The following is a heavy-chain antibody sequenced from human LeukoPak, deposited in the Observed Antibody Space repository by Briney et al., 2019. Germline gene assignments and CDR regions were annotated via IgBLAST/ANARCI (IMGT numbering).Heavy chain of an antibody. CDR3: AKGRNYYDSSGYYYEGGDYFDY. V-gene: IGHV3-23*01. CDR1: GFTFHNHG. Sequence: GGSLRLSCEASGFTFHNHGMSWVRQAPGKGLEWISVISGSSMSTYYADSVKGRFTVSRDNPKNTLYLQMNSLRAEDTAVYYCAKGRNYYDSSGYYYEGGDYFDYWGQGTLVTVSS. D-gene: IGHD3-22*01. CDR2: ISGSSMST. J-gene: IGHJ4*02.